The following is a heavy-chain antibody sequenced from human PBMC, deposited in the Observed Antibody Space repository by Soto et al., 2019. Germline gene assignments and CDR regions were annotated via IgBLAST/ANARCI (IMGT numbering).Heavy chain of an antibody. V-gene: IGHV4-38-2*01. J-gene: IGHJ6*02. Sequence: NPSETLSLTCAVSGYSISSGYYWGWIRQPPGKGLEWIGNIHHSGTTYYNPSLKSRVTISIDRSKNQFSLKLISVTAADTAVYYCARAGDTMVRGVIIMNYYGMDVWGQGTTAT. CDR3: ARAGDTMVRGVIIMNYYGMDV. CDR1: GYSISSGYY. D-gene: IGHD3-10*01. CDR2: IHHSGTT.